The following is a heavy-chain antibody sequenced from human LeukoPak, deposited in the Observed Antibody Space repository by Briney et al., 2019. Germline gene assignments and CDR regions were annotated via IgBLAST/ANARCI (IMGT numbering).Heavy chain of an antibody. CDR3: ARDSSSWYDAFDM. Sequence: GGSLRLSCAASGFTFSSHAMSWVRQAPGKGLEWVSYISSSGSTTYYADSVKGRFTISRDNAKNSLYLQMNSLRAEDTAVYYCARDSSSWYDAFDMWGQGTMVTVSS. CDR2: ISSSGSTT. D-gene: IGHD6-13*01. V-gene: IGHV3-48*03. J-gene: IGHJ3*02. CDR1: GFTFSSHA.